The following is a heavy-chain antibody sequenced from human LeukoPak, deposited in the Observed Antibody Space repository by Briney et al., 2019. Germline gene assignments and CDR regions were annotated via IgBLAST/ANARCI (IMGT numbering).Heavy chain of an antibody. CDR3: ASPPWGRILTGYLESDAFDI. J-gene: IGHJ3*02. V-gene: IGHV3-21*01. CDR2: ISSSSSYI. D-gene: IGHD3-9*01. CDR1: GFTFSSYS. Sequence: GGSLRLSCAASGFTFSSYSMNWVRQAPGKGLEWVSSISSSSSYIYYADSVKGRFTISRDNAKNSLYLQMNSLRAEDTAVYYCASPPWGRILTGYLESDAFDIWGQGTMVTVSS.